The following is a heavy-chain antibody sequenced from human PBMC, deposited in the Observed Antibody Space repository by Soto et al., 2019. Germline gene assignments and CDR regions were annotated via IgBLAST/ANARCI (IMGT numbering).Heavy chain of an antibody. D-gene: IGHD1-1*01. CDR2: VSNNGDNT. Sequence: GGSLRLSCSASGFTFSSYNMHWVRQAPGKGLEYVSAVSNNGDNTYYADSVKGRFTISRDNSKNTLYLQMSSLGVEDTAIYFCLHQGWNASHYFDYWGQGTLVTVSS. V-gene: IGHV3-64D*08. CDR3: LHQGWNASHYFDY. CDR1: GFTFSSYN. J-gene: IGHJ4*02.